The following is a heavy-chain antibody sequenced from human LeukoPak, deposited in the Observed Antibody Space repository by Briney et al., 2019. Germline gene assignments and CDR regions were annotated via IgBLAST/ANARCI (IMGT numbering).Heavy chain of an antibody. CDR2: INSDGSST. Sequence: GGSLTLSCAASGFTFSSYWVHWVRQAPGKGLVWVSRINSDGSSTSYADSVKGRLTIYRDNSKSTLYLQMNSLRAEDTAVYYCARGYGGNYQYYFDYWGQGTLVTVSS. V-gene: IGHV3-74*01. CDR1: GFTFSSYW. CDR3: ARGYGGNYQYYFDY. D-gene: IGHD1-26*01. J-gene: IGHJ4*02.